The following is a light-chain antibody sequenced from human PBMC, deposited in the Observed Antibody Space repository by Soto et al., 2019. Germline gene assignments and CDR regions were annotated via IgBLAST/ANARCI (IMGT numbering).Light chain of an antibody. Sequence: AIRMTQSPSSFSASTGDRVTITCRASQGISSYLAWYQQKPGKAPKLLLYAASTLQSGVPSRFSGSGSGTDFTLTISCLQSEDFATYYCQQYYSYPPTFGQGTKVEIK. V-gene: IGKV1-8*01. CDR2: AAS. J-gene: IGKJ1*01. CDR1: QGISSY. CDR3: QQYYSYPPT.